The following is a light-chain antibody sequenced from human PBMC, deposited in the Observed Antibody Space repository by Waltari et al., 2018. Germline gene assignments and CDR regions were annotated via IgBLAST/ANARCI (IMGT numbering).Light chain of an antibody. CDR3: QQYYSIPYT. CDR1: QSLLHFSNNEFY. Sequence: DIVMTQSPEYLAVSLGERATINCKSSQSLLHFSNNEFYLAWYQQKPGQSPKQLVPWASTRESGVPDRFSGSGSGREFTLTISSLQAEDVAVYYCQQYYSIPYTFGQGTRLEIK. V-gene: IGKV4-1*01. J-gene: IGKJ2*01. CDR2: WAS.